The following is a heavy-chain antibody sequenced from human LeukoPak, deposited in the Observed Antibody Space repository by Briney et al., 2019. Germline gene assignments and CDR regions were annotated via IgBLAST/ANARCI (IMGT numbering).Heavy chain of an antibody. CDR3: AMACSAGGCYLVAFDI. D-gene: IGHD2-15*01. CDR1: GFTFSNYA. V-gene: IGHV3-23*01. CDR2: ISGSGGST. J-gene: IGHJ3*02. Sequence: GGSLRLSCAASGFTFSNYAMSWVRQAPGKGLEWVSGISGSGGSTYYADSVGRFSFSRDNSKNTLYLQMNSLRTEDTAVYYCAMACSAGGCYLVAFDIWGQGTMVTVSS.